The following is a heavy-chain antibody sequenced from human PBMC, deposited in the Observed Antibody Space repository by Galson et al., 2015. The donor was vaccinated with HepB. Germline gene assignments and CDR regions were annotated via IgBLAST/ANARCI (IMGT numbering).Heavy chain of an antibody. D-gene: IGHD4-23*01. J-gene: IGHJ6*02. CDR1: GFTFSSYA. CDR3: AREWDDHGGWYYAMDV. Sequence: SLRLSCAASGFTFSSYAMHWVRQAPGKGLEHVSAISSNGGSTYYADSVKGRFTISRDNSKNMLYLQMVSLRADDMAVYFCAREWDDHGGWYYAMDVWGQGTAVTVSS. CDR2: ISSNGGST. V-gene: IGHV3-64*02.